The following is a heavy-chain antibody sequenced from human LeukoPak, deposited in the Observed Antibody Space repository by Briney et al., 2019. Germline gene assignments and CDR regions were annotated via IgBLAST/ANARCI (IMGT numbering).Heavy chain of an antibody. J-gene: IGHJ4*02. V-gene: IGHV1-69*01. CDR1: GGTFSSYA. CDR3: ARVTAVAGTGGYFDY. Sequence: SVKVSCKASGGTFSSYAISWVRQAPGQGLEWMGGIIPIFGTANYAQKFQGRVTITADESTSTAYMELSSLRSEDTAAYYCARVTAVAGTGGYFDYWGQGTLVTVSS. CDR2: IIPIFGTA. D-gene: IGHD6-19*01.